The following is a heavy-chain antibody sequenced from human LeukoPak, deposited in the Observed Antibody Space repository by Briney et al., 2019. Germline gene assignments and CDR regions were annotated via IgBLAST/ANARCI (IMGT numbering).Heavy chain of an antibody. Sequence: GGSLRLSCSASGXAFSSYSRSWVRQAPGKGVEWVGRIKSKTDGGTTDYAAPVKGRFTISRDDSKNTLYLQMNSLKTEDTAVYYCTTDVLYDYVWGSYPPGDFDYWGQGTLVTVSS. D-gene: IGHD3-16*01. CDR2: IKSKTDGGTT. J-gene: IGHJ4*02. V-gene: IGHV3-15*01. CDR1: GXAFSSYS. CDR3: TTDVLYDYVWGSYPPGDFDY.